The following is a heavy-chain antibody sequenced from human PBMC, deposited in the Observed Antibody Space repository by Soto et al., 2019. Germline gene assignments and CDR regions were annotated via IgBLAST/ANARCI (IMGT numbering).Heavy chain of an antibody. CDR1: GGTFSSYA. Sequence: QVQLVQSGAEVKKPGSSVKVSCKASGGTFSSYAISWVRQAPGQGLEWMGGIIPIFGTANYAQKFQGRVTITADESTSXXYXEXXSLRSEDTAVYYCARDEVCISTSCDMVYYYSGMDVWGQGTTVTVSS. V-gene: IGHV1-69*12. J-gene: IGHJ6*02. D-gene: IGHD2-2*01. CDR3: ARDEVCISTSCDMVYYYSGMDV. CDR2: IIPIFGTA.